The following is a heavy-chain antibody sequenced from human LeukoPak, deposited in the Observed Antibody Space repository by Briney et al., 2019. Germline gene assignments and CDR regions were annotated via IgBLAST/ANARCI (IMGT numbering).Heavy chain of an antibody. Sequence: SETLSLTCTVSGGSISSGSYYWSWIRQPAGKGLEWIGRIYTSGSTNYNPSLKSRVTISVDTSKNQFSLKLSSVTAADTAVYYCARDFGLYSSGWFNWFDPWGQGTLVTVSS. D-gene: IGHD6-19*01. J-gene: IGHJ5*02. CDR3: ARDFGLYSSGWFNWFDP. V-gene: IGHV4-61*02. CDR2: IYTSGST. CDR1: GGSISSGSYY.